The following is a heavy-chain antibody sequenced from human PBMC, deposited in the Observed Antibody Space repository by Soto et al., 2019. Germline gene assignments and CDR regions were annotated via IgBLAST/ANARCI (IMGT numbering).Heavy chain of an antibody. D-gene: IGHD2-2*03. Sequence: SETLSLTCTVSGGSISSYYWSWIRQPPGKGLEWIGYIYYSGSTNYNPSLKSRVTISVDTSKNQFSLKLSSVTAADTAVYYCARDLGGGYCSSTSCLAFDIWGQGTMVTVS. V-gene: IGHV4-59*01. CDR2: IYYSGST. J-gene: IGHJ3*02. CDR3: ARDLGGGYCSSTSCLAFDI. CDR1: GGSISSYY.